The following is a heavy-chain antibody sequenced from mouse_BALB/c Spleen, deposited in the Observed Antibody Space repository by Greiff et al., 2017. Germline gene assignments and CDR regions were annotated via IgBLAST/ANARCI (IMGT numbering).Heavy chain of an antibody. Sequence: EVKLMESGGGLVQPGGSLRLSCATSGFTFTDYYMSWVRQPPGKALEWLGFIRNKANGYTTEYSASVKGRFTISRDNSQSILYLQMNTLRAEDSATCYCAREVDYYGSSYGYFDVWGAGTTVTVSS. CDR1: GFTFTDYY. CDR3: AREVDYYGSSYGYFDV. CDR2: IRNKANGYTT. D-gene: IGHD1-1*01. J-gene: IGHJ1*01. V-gene: IGHV7-3*02.